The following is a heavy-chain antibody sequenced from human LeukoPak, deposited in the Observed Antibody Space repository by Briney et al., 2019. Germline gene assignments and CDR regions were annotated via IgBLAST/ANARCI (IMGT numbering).Heavy chain of an antibody. V-gene: IGHV1-8*01. Sequence: GAPVKVSCKASGYTFTSYDINLVRQATGQGLEWMGWMNPNSGNTGYAQKFQGRVTMTRNTSISTAYMELSSLRSEDTAVYYCARGPPHYYYMYVWGKGTTVTVSS. CDR1: GYTFTSYD. CDR3: ARGPPHYYYMYV. J-gene: IGHJ6*03. CDR2: MNPNSGNT.